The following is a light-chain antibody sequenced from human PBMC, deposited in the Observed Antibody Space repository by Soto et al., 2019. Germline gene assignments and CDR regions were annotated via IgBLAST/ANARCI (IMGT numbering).Light chain of an antibody. CDR1: QSVSSNY. CDR2: GAS. CDR3: QQYGTTPRT. Sequence: EIVLTQSPGTLSLPPGERVTLSCRASQSVSSNYLAWYQQKPGQAPRLLIFGASSRATGIPDRFSGSGSGTDFTLTISGLEPEDFAVYYCQQYGTTPRTFGQGTKLEIK. V-gene: IGKV3-20*01. J-gene: IGKJ2*01.